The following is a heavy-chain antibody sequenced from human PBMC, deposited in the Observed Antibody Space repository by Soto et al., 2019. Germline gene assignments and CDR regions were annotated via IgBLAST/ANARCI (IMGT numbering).Heavy chain of an antibody. CDR2: VNPNNGDT. J-gene: IGHJ4*02. CDR3: AKVSRKGSAIDFDY. CDR1: GYTFSNYD. D-gene: IGHD3-10*01. V-gene: IGHV1-8*01. Sequence: QVQLVQSGAELKQPGASVKVSCKASGYTFSNYDMNWVRQATGQGPEWIGWVNPNNGDTGYAQKFQGRVTLTTDISTTTAYMELTSLRSEDTAIYYWAKVSRKGSAIDFDYWGQGTLITVSS.